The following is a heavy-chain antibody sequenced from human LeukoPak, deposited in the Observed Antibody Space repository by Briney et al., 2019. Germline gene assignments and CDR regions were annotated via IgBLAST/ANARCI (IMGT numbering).Heavy chain of an antibody. Sequence: SETLSLTCAVSGGSITSYYWSWLRQPPGKGLEYIGYTHYSGSTNYNPSLKSRVTISLDTSGKQFSLKLSSVTAADTAVYYCASGYCGGAYYLGGVDMWGQGTMVTVSS. D-gene: IGHD2-21*02. V-gene: IGHV4-59*01. J-gene: IGHJ3*02. CDR2: THYSGST. CDR1: GGSITSYY. CDR3: ASGYCGGAYYLGGVDM.